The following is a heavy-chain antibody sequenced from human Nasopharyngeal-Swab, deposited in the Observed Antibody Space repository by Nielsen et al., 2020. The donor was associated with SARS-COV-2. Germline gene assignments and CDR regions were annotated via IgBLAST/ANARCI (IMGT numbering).Heavy chain of an antibody. CDR1: GGTFSSYA. J-gene: IGHJ4*02. V-gene: IGHV1-69*13. CDR3: ARSGYSNSDIDY. Sequence: SVKVSCKASGGTFSSYAISWVRQAPGQGLEWMGGIIPIFGTADYAQKFQDRVTITADESTSTAYMELSSLRSEDTSVYYCARSGYSNSDIDYWGQGTLVTVSS. D-gene: IGHD6-6*01. CDR2: IIPIFGTA.